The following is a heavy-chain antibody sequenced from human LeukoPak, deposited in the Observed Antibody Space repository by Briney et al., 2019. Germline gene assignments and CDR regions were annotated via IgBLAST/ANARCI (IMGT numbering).Heavy chain of an antibody. Sequence: SETLSLTCAVYGGSFSGYYWSWIRQPPGKGLEWIGEINHSGSTNYNPPLKSRVTISVDTSKNQFSLKLSSVTAADTAVYYCARGFLWFGELGYWGQGTLVTVSS. J-gene: IGHJ4*02. CDR3: ARGFLWFGELGY. D-gene: IGHD3-10*01. CDR2: INHSGST. CDR1: GGSFSGYY. V-gene: IGHV4-34*01.